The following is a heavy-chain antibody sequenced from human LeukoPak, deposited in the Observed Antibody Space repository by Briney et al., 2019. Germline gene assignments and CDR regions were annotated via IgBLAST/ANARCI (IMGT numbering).Heavy chain of an antibody. CDR1: GGSFSGYY. V-gene: IGHV4-34*01. D-gene: IGHD6-19*01. CDR3: ARGVAVAIDY. J-gene: IGHJ4*02. Sequence: SETLSLTCAVYGGSFSGYYWTWIRQPPEKGLEWIGEINHSGRTNYNPSLKSRVSTLMDTSKNQFSLKLSSVTAADTAVYYCARGVAVAIDYWGQGTLVTVSS. CDR2: INHSGRT.